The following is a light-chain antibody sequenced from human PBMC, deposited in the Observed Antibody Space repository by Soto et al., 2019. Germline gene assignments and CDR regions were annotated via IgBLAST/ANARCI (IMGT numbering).Light chain of an antibody. V-gene: IGKV3-11*01. J-gene: IGKJ3*01. CDR3: QQRSNWAT. CDR1: QSVSRN. CDR2: DAS. Sequence: IVLTQSPATVCLSPGEGATLSFRASQSVSRNLAWYQQKPGQAPRLLIYDASNRATGIPARFSGSGSVTDFTLTISSLEPEDFAVYYCQQRSNWATFGPGTKVDI.